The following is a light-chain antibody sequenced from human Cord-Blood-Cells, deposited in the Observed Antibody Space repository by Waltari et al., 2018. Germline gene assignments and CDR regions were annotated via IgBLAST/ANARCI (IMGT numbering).Light chain of an antibody. CDR1: SSDVGGYNL. Sequence: HSALTQPASVSGSPGQSITISCTGTSSDVGGYNLVTWYQQHPGKAPKPMVYEGSKRPSGVSNRFSGSKSGNTASLTIAGLQAEDEADYYCCSYAGSSTVFGTGTKVTVL. J-gene: IGLJ1*01. CDR3: CSYAGSSTV. V-gene: IGLV2-23*03. CDR2: EGS.